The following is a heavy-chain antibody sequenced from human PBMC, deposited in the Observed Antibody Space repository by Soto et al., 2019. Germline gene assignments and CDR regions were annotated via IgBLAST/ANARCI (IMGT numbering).Heavy chain of an antibody. D-gene: IGHD3-16*01. Sequence: QVQLVQSGAEVKKPGSSVKVSCKASGGSFSSYSISWVRQAPGQGLEWMGGIMPISDSTKYAQNFQDRVTITADRSTGTAYMEMSSLRSDDTAVYYCASIWGGIFDYWGQGTLVTVSS. V-gene: IGHV1-69*06. CDR2: IMPISDST. CDR3: ASIWGGIFDY. CDR1: GGSFSSYS. J-gene: IGHJ4*02.